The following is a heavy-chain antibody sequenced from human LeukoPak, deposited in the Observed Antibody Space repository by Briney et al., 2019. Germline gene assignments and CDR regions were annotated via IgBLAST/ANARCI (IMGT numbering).Heavy chain of an antibody. D-gene: IGHD3-9*01. J-gene: IGHJ6*04. CDR3: GSLYYDILTGYYPV. V-gene: IGHV4-61*09. CDR1: GYSISSGYY. Sequence: SETLSLTCTVSGYSISSGYYWSWIRQPAGKGLEWIGHIYTSGSTNYSPSLKSRVTISLDTSKNQFSLKLSSVTAADTAVYYCGSLYYDILTGYYPVWGKGTTVTISS. CDR2: IYTSGST.